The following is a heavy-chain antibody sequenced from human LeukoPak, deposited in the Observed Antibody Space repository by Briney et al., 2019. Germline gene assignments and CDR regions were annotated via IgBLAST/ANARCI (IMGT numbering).Heavy chain of an antibody. CDR1: GGSISSSY. Sequence: PSETLSLTCTVSGGSISSSYWSWIRQPPGERLEWIGYIYYSGRTHYNPSLKSRVTISVDTSKNQFSLKLSSVTAADTAMYHCARHENDAFDIWGQGTMVTVSS. V-gene: IGHV4-59*08. CDR3: ARHENDAFDI. J-gene: IGHJ3*02. CDR2: IYYSGRT.